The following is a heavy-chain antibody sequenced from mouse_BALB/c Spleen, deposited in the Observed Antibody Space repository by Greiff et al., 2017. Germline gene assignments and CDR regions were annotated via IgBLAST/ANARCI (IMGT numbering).Heavy chain of an antibody. CDR1: GYTFTSYW. Sequence: QVQLQQSGAELAKPGASVKMSCKASGYTFTSYWMHWVKQRPGQGLEWIGYINPSTGYTEYNQKFKDKATLTADKSSSTAYMQLSSLTSEDSAVYYCARGGWSYYAMDYWGQGTSVTVSS. J-gene: IGHJ4*01. D-gene: IGHD2-3*01. CDR2: INPSTGYT. CDR3: ARGGWSYYAMDY. V-gene: IGHV1-7*01.